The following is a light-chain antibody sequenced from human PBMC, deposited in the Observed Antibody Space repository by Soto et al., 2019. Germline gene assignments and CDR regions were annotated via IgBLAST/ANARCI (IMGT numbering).Light chain of an antibody. CDR1: QGIAPY. Sequence: DVQMTQSPSSLPAFVGDRVTITCRASQGIAPYLAWFQQKPGKVPKLLIYATSTLQSGVPSRFSGSGSGTDFTLTVTSLQPEDVGTYDCQTYNSAPLTFGGGTKVEIK. J-gene: IGKJ4*01. CDR3: QTYNSAPLT. V-gene: IGKV1-27*01. CDR2: ATS.